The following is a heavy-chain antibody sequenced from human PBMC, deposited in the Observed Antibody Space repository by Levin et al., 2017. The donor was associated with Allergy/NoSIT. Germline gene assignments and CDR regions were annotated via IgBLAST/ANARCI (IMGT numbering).Heavy chain of an antibody. CDR3: VKGSGAWFFLDY. CDR1: GFTFSSYV. J-gene: IGHJ4*02. Sequence: GGSLRLSCSVSGFTFSSYVMHWVRQAPGKGLEYVSAIWTTGDGTYYADSVKGRFTISRDNSKSTLYLQMSGLRVEDTAVYYCVKGSGAWFFLDYWGQGALVTVSS. V-gene: IGHV3-64D*06. D-gene: IGHD3-10*01. CDR2: IWTTGDGT.